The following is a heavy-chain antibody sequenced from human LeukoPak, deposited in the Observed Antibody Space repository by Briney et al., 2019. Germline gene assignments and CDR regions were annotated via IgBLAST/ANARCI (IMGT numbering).Heavy chain of an antibody. J-gene: IGHJ6*04. V-gene: IGHV3-48*03. Sequence: QRGGPLRDSCAVSGFSFSRCKMNWVRQAPGKGLEWVSYISSRGTTIYYVDSVKGRFTISRDNAKNSLYLQMNSLRAEDTALYYCARLRSGLHMAVWGKETTVTVSS. CDR3: ARLRSGLHMAV. D-gene: IGHD2-15*01. CDR1: GFSFSRCK. CDR2: ISSRGTTI.